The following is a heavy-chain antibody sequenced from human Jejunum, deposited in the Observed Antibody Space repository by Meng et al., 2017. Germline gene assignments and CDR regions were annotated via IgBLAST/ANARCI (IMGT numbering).Heavy chain of an antibody. V-gene: IGHV3-11*01. Sequence: QVQLVESGGGVVQPGGSLRLSCAASGFMFSDSFMSWVRQAPGRGLEWVSYITRSGTATNYADSVRGRFTISRDNAKNFLYLQMNNLRADDTAVYYCVTGLRHFDSWGQGVLVTVSS. CDR1: GFMFSDSF. CDR2: ITRSGTAT. CDR3: VTGLRHFDS. J-gene: IGHJ4*02. D-gene: IGHD3/OR15-3a*01.